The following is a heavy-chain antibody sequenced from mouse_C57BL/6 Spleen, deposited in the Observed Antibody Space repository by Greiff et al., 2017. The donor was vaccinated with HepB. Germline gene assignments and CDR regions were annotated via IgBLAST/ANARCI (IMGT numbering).Heavy chain of an antibody. CDR2: ISDGGSYT. D-gene: IGHD4-1*01. V-gene: IGHV5-4*03. CDR1: GFTFSSYA. Sequence: EVKLVESGGGLVKPGGSLKLSCAASGFTFSSYAMSWVRQTPEKRLEWVATISDGGSYTYYPDNVKGRFTISRDNAKNNLYLQMSHLKSEETAMYYCASQLTGTFVDYWGQGTTLTVSA. J-gene: IGHJ2*01. CDR3: ASQLTGTFVDY.